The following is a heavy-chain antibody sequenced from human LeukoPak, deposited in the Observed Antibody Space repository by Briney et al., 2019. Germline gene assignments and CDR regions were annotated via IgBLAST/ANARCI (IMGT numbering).Heavy chain of an antibody. CDR1: GFTFSNAW. V-gene: IGHV3-48*01. CDR2: ISSSSSTI. Sequence: PGGSLRLSCAASGFTFSNAWMNWVRQAPGKGLEWVSYISSSSSTIYYADSVKGRFTISRDNAKNSLYLQMNSLRAEDTAVYYCARAQYSDYSNYVHNWFDPWGQGTLVTVSS. D-gene: IGHD4-11*01. CDR3: ARAQYSDYSNYVHNWFDP. J-gene: IGHJ5*02.